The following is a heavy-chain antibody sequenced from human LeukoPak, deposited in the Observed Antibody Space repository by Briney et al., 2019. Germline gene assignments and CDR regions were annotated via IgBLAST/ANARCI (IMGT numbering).Heavy chain of an antibody. CDR2: MKQDGREK. J-gene: IGHJ4*02. CDR3: ARDGSYGGFDY. D-gene: IGHD5-18*01. CDR1: GLTFSTNW. Sequence: GGSLRLSCAASGLTFSTNWMSWVRQAPGTGLEWVANMKQDGREKYYVDSVKGRFTISRDNARNSLYLQMNSLRAEDTAVYYCARDGSYGGFDYWGQGTLVTVSS. V-gene: IGHV3-7*01.